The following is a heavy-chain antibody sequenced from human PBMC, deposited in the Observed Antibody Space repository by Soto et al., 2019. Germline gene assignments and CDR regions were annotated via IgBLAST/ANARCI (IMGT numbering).Heavy chain of an antibody. CDR3: ARDQDLGY. CDR1: GGSMSNYY. J-gene: IGHJ4*02. Sequence: PSETLSLTCSVSGGSMSNYYWNWIRQSPGKGLEWIGYIYYSGTTNYNPPLKSRVTISIDTSKNQVSLNLTSVTSADTAVYYCARDQDLGYWGQGTLVTVSS. D-gene: IGHD3-10*01. V-gene: IGHV4-59*01. CDR2: IYYSGTT.